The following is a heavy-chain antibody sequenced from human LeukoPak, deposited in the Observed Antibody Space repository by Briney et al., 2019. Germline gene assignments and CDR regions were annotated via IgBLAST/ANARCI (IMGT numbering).Heavy chain of an antibody. CDR3: AKDGALGMEVYYFDY. D-gene: IGHD7-27*01. CDR1: GFTFSSYA. Sequence: GGSLRLSCAASGFTFSSYAMSWVRQAPGKGLEWVSAISAGGGSTYYADSVKGRFTVSRDNSKNTLYLQMNSLRAEDTAVYYCAKDGALGMEVYYFDYWGQGTLVTVSS. CDR2: ISAGGGST. V-gene: IGHV3-23*01. J-gene: IGHJ4*02.